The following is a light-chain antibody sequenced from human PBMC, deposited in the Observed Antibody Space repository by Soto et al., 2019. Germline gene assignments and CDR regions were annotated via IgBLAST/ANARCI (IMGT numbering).Light chain of an antibody. J-gene: IGLJ3*02. Sequence: SALTQPASVSGSPGQSITISCTGTSSDVGGYNHVSWYQQHPGKAPKLIIYEVRNRPSGVSNRLSGSKSGNTASLTISGLQADDEADYYCCSYTSSSSRVFGGGTKLTVL. CDR1: SSDVGGYNH. V-gene: IGLV2-14*01. CDR3: CSYTSSSSRV. CDR2: EVR.